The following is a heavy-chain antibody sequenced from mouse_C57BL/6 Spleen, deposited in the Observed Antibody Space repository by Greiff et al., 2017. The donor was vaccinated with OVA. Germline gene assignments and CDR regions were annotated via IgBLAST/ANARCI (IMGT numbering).Heavy chain of an antibody. Sequence: LQESGPGLVKPSQSLSLTCSVTGYSITSGYYWNWIRQFPGNKLEWMGYISYDGSNNYNPSLKNRISITRDTSKNQFFLKLNSVTTEDTATYYCARETSYGNYDYWGQGTTLTVSS. CDR1: GYSITSGYY. CDR3: ARETSYGNYDY. J-gene: IGHJ2*01. CDR2: ISYDGSN. D-gene: IGHD2-1*01. V-gene: IGHV3-6*01.